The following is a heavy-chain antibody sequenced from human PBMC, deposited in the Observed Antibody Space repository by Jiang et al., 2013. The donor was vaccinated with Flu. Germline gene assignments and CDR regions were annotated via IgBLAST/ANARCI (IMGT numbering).Heavy chain of an antibody. J-gene: IGHJ5*02. CDR1: GYSISSGYY. Sequence: GLVKPSETLSLTCAVSGYSISSGYYWGWIRQPPGKGLEWIGSIYRSGSTFNNPSLKSRVTISLNTSKNQFSLKLNSVTAADTALYYCARQGYSYGGRDWFDPWGQGTLVTVSS. CDR3: ARQGYSYGGRDWFDP. V-gene: IGHV4-38-2*01. CDR2: IYRSGST. D-gene: IGHD5-18*01.